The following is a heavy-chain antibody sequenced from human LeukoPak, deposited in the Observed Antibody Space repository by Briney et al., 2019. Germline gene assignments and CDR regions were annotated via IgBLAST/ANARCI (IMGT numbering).Heavy chain of an antibody. V-gene: IGHV1-18*01. J-gene: IGHJ4*02. D-gene: IGHD3-22*01. CDR2: ISAYNGNT. CDR1: DYTFTSYG. CDR3: ARANYDSSGYYFDY. Sequence: ASVKVSCKASDYTFTSYGISWVRQAPGQGLEWMGWISAYNGNTNYAQKLQGRVTMTTDTSTSTAYMELRSLRSDDTAVYYCARANYDSSGYYFDYWGQGTLVTVSS.